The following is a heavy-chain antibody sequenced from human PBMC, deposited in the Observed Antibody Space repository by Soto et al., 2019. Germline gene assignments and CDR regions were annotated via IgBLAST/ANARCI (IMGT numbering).Heavy chain of an antibody. CDR1: GFTFSRYS. CDR3: ARVDRELRELLSVFDT. J-gene: IGHJ3*02. CDR2: ISYSANRR. D-gene: IGHD1-7*01. V-gene: IGHV3-30*04. Sequence: QVQLVESGGGVVQPGRSLRLSCAASGFTFSRYSIHWVRQAPGQGLEWVAVISYSANRRYYADSVKGRFTVSRDDSKRTVFLQMDSLRTEDTAVYYCARVDRELRELLSVFDTWGQGTMVTVSS.